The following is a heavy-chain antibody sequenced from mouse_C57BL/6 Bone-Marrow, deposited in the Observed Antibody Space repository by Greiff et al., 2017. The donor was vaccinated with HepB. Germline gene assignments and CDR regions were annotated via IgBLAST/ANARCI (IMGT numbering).Heavy chain of an antibody. J-gene: IGHJ3*01. CDR3: ARQGGYDEGGFAY. CDR2: INSDGGST. CDR1: EYEFPSHD. V-gene: IGHV5-2*01. Sequence: EVKLVESGGGLVQPGESLKLSCESNEYEFPSHDMSWVRKTPEKRLELVAAINSDGGSTYYPDTMERRFIISRDNTKKTLYLQMRSLRSEDTAFYYCARQGGYDEGGFAYWGQGTLVTVSA. D-gene: IGHD2-2*01.